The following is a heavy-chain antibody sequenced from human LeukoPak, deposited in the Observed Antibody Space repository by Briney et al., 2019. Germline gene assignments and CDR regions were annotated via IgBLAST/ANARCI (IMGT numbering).Heavy chain of an antibody. CDR2: IYYSGST. CDR1: GGSISGSSYY. D-gene: IGHD6-13*01. J-gene: IGHJ4*02. V-gene: IGHV4-39*01. CDR3: ARHSSPFDY. Sequence: SSETLSLTCTVSGGSISGSSYYWGWIRQPPGKGLEWIGSIYYSGSTYYNPSLKSRVTISVDTSKNQFSLKLSSVTAADTAVYYCARHSSPFDYWGQGTLVTVSS.